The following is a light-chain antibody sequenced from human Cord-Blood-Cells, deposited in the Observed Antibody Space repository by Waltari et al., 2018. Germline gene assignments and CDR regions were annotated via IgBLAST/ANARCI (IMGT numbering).Light chain of an antibody. V-gene: IGLV2-14*03. CDR2: DVS. Sequence: QSALTQPASVSGSPGQSITISCTGTSSDVGGYNYVSWYQQHPGKAPKHMIYDVSNRPSGVSKRFSGSKSGNTASLTISGLQAEDEADYYCSSYTSSSTWVFGGGTKLTVL. CDR1: SSDVGGYNY. J-gene: IGLJ3*02. CDR3: SSYTSSSTWV.